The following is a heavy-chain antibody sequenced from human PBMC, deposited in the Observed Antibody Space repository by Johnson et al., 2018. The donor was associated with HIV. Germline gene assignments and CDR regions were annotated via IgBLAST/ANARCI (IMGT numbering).Heavy chain of an antibody. CDR1: GFTFSSYA. Sequence: VQLVESGGGVVQPGRSLRLSCAASGFTFSSYAMSWVRQATGKGLEWVSLISGSTGRTNYADSVKGRFTISRDNSKNTLYLQMNSLRVEDTAVYYCAKGQVARGAFDIWCQGTMVTVSS. V-gene: IGHV3-23*04. CDR3: AKGQVARGAFDI. J-gene: IGHJ3*02. CDR2: ISGSTGRT.